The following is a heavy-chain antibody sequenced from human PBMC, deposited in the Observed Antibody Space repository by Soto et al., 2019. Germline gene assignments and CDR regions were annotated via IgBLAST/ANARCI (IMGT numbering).Heavy chain of an antibody. D-gene: IGHD6-19*01. CDR2: TYYRSKWYN. CDR1: GDSVSSNSAA. J-gene: IGHJ5*02. CDR3: ARFRYSSGWYEVEHQLNWFDP. V-gene: IGHV6-1*01. Sequence: SQTLSLTCAISGDSVSSNSAAWNWIRQSPSRGLEWLGRTYYRSKWYNDYAVSVKSRITINPDTSKNHFSMQLHSVPPEDTAVYYCARFRYSSGWYEVEHQLNWFDPRGQGTLGTVS.